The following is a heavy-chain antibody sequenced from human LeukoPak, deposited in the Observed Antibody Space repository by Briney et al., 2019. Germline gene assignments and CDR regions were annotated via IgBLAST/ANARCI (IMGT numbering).Heavy chain of an antibody. J-gene: IGHJ4*02. CDR1: GGTFSSYA. CDR2: INPNSGGT. V-gene: IGHV1-2*02. D-gene: IGHD3-10*01. CDR3: AKSQYSFGSGATRPLFDY. Sequence: ASVKVSCKASGGTFSSYAISWVRQARGQGLEWMAWINPNSGGTYFAQNFEARVTLTRDTSINTAYMEMRGLTSDDTAIYYCAKSQYSFGSGATRPLFDYWGQGTQVTVSS.